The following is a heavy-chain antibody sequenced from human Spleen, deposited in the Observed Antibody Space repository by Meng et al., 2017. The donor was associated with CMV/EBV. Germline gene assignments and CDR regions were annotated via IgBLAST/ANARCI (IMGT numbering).Heavy chain of an antibody. V-gene: IGHV3-30*02. Sequence: GGSLRLSCAASGFTFSSYGMHWVRQAPGKGLEWVALIWYDGSNKWYADSVKGRFTISRDNSKNTLYLQMNSLRSEDTAVYYCAKMVPSGSHNPEGYWGQGTLVTVSS. CDR3: AKMVPSGSHNPEGY. CDR1: GFTFSSYG. D-gene: IGHD1-26*01. CDR2: IWYDGSNK. J-gene: IGHJ4*02.